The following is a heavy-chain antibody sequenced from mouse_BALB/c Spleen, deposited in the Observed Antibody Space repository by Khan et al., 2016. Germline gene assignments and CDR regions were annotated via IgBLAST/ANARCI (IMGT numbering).Heavy chain of an antibody. CDR2: LWSGGST. Sequence: QVQLKESGPGLVAPSQNLSITCTVSGLSLTSYGVHWVRQPPGKGLEWLGVLWSGGSTNYNSALMSRLSISKDNSKSQVFLKLNSLQTVDTALYCCARDRYGIRRSFDYWGQGTTLTVSA. D-gene: IGHD1-1*01. CDR1: GLSLTSYG. J-gene: IGHJ2*01. V-gene: IGHV2-9*02. CDR3: ARDRYGIRRSFDY.